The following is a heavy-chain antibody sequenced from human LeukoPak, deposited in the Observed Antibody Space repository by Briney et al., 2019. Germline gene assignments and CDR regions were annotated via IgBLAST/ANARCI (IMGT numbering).Heavy chain of an antibody. CDR3: ARLGEKADFDY. V-gene: IGHV3-7*01. CDR2: IKQDGSES. Sequence: GGSLILSCAASGFTFSSYWMSWVRQAPGKGLEWVANIKQDGSESYYVDSVKGRFTFSRDNAKNSLYLQINSLRAEDTAVYYCARLGEKADFDYWGQGTLVTVSS. J-gene: IGHJ4*02. D-gene: IGHD3-16*01. CDR1: GFTFSSYW.